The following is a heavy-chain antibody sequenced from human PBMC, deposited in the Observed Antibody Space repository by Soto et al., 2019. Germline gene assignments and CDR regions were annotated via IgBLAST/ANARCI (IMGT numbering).Heavy chain of an antibody. CDR3: AIGCINYRMDV. V-gene: IGHV1-8*01. Sequence: AVNVSCKASGYTFNSYDINWVRQATGQGIEWMGGMNPKRGNTGYAQKFQARVTMTRNTSRSTAYMELSSLICEDTAVYYCAIGCINYRMDVWGQGTTVTVSS. CDR2: MNPKRGNT. CDR1: GYTFNSYD. J-gene: IGHJ6*02.